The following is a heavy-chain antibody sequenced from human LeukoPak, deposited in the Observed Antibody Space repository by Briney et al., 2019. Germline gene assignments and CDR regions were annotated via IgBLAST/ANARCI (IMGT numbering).Heavy chain of an antibody. Sequence: ASVKVSCKASGYTFTSYGISWVRQAPGQGLEWMGWISAYNGNTNYAQKLQGRVTMTTDTSTSTAYMELRRLRSDDTAVYYCARDAGIYNWKYFTTFDYWGQGTLVTVSS. D-gene: IGHD1-7*01. V-gene: IGHV1-18*01. CDR2: ISAYNGNT. CDR1: GYTFTSYG. J-gene: IGHJ4*02. CDR3: ARDAGIYNWKYFTTFDY.